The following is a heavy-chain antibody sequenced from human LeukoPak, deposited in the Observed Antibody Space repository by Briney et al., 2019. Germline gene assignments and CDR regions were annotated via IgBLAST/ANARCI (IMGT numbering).Heavy chain of an antibody. J-gene: IGHJ4*02. CDR2: ISSSSSTI. Sequence: PGGSLRLSCAASGFTFSSYSMNWVRQAPGKGLEWVSYISSSSSTIYYADSVKGRFTISRDNAKNSLYLQMNSLRAKDTAVYYCARDSGTIFGVDFDYWGQGTLVTVSS. D-gene: IGHD3-3*01. V-gene: IGHV3-48*01. CDR3: ARDSGTIFGVDFDY. CDR1: GFTFSSYS.